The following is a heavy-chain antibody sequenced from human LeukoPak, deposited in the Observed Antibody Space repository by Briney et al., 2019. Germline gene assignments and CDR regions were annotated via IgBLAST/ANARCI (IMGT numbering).Heavy chain of an antibody. CDR1: GGSFSGYY. Sequence: SETLSLTCAVYGGSFSGYYWSWIRQPPGKGLEWIGEINHSGSTNYNPSLKSRVTISVDTSKNQFSLKLSSVTAADTAVYYCARIPQVATVAVPNFDYWGQGTLVTVSS. D-gene: IGHD6-19*01. CDR3: ARIPQVATVAVPNFDY. J-gene: IGHJ4*02. CDR2: INHSGST. V-gene: IGHV4-34*01.